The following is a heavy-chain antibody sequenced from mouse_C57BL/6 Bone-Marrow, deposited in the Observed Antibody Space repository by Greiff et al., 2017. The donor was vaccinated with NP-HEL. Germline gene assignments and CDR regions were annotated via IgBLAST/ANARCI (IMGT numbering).Heavy chain of an antibody. D-gene: IGHD2-1*01. CDR1: GFSLTSYG. V-gene: IGHV2-5*01. J-gene: IGHJ4*01. Sequence: QVQLKQSGPGLVQPSQSLSITCTVSGFSLTSYGVHWVRQSPGKGLEWLGVIWRGGSTDYNAAFMSRLSITKDNSKSQVFFKMNSLQADDTAIYYCAKWGIYYGNYVAMDYWGQGTSVTVSS. CDR3: AKWGIYYGNYVAMDY. CDR2: IWRGGST.